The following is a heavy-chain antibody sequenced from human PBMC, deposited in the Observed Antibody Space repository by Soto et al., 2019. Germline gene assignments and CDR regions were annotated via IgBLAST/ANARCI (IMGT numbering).Heavy chain of an antibody. D-gene: IGHD1-26*01. CDR1: GYTFTSYD. J-gene: IGHJ4*02. CDR3: ARSPMGIGSYFNY. CDR2: MKPNSGNT. Sequence: QVQLVQSGAEVEKPGASVKVSCKAPGYTFTSYDINWVRQASGQGLERMRWMKPNSGNTGYAQKFQGRFTMTRNTSISTAYMELSSLRSEDTAVYYCARSPMGIGSYFNYWGQRTLVTISS. V-gene: IGHV1-8*01.